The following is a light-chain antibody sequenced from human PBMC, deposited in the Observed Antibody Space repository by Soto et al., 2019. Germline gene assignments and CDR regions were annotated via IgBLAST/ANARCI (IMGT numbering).Light chain of an antibody. CDR1: SSDVGGYNY. Sequence: QSALTQPASVSGSPGQSITISCTGTSSDVGGYNYVSWYQQHPGKAPKLLIYDVSKWPSGVSNRFSGSKSGNTASLTISGLQAEDEADYYCNSYTSSSTRVFGGGTQLTV. V-gene: IGLV2-14*01. CDR3: NSYTSSSTRV. J-gene: IGLJ2*01. CDR2: DVS.